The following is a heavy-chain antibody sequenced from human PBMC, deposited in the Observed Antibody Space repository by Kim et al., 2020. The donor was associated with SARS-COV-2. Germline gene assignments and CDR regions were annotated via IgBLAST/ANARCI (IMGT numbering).Heavy chain of an antibody. V-gene: IGHV5-10-1*01. CDR3: ARAWDGSYYTPFDY. Sequence: SPSFQGHVTISADKSISTAYLQWSSLKASDTAMYYCARAWDGSYYTPFDYWGQGTLVTVSS. J-gene: IGHJ4*02. D-gene: IGHD1-26*01.